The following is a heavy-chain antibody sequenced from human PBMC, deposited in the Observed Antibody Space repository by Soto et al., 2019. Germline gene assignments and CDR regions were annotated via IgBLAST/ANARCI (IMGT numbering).Heavy chain of an antibody. D-gene: IGHD5-18*01. CDR1: GVTVSSNY. V-gene: IGHV3-66*04. CDR3: ARHGYNYGGGYFDY. J-gene: IGHJ4*02. Sequence: EVQLVESGGGLVQPGGSLRLSCAASGVTVSSNYMSWLRQAPGKGLEWVSVIYSGGSTYYADSVKGRFTIARDNSKNTLYIQMNSRRAEDTAVYYCARHGYNYGGGYFDYWGQGTLVTVSS. CDR2: IYSGGST.